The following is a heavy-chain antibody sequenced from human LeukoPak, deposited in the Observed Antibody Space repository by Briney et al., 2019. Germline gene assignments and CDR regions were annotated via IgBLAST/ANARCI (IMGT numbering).Heavy chain of an antibody. V-gene: IGHV4-34*01. CDR3: ASLGGYSGYDFDY. D-gene: IGHD5-12*01. CDR2: INHSGST. Sequence: PSETLSLTCAVYGGSFSGYYWSWIRQPSGKGLEWIGEINHSGSTNYNPSLKSRVTISVDTSKNQFSLKLSSVTAADTAVYCCASLGGYSGYDFDYWGQGTLVTVSS. J-gene: IGHJ4*02. CDR1: GGSFSGYY.